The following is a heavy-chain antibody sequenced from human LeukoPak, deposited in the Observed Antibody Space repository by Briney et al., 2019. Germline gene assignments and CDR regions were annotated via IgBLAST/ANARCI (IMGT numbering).Heavy chain of an antibody. CDR3: AKAHDDSSGYYYGYYYYYMDV. CDR1: GFTVSSNY. V-gene: IGHV3-66*01. D-gene: IGHD3-22*01. Sequence: GGSLRLSCAASGFTVSSNYMSWVRQAPGKGLEWVSVIYSGGSTYYADSVKGRFTISRDNTKNSLYLQMNSLRAEDTAVYYCAKAHDDSSGYYYGYYYYYMDVWGKGTTVTVSS. CDR2: IYSGGST. J-gene: IGHJ6*03.